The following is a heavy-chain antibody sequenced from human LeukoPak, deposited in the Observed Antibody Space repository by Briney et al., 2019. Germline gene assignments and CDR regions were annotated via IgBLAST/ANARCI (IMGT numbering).Heavy chain of an antibody. CDR1: GGPISSSSYY. J-gene: IGHJ4*02. CDR2: IYYSGST. D-gene: IGHD2-15*01. CDR3: ARLGYCSGGSCYRHLFDY. V-gene: IGHV4-39*07. Sequence: PSETLSLTCTVSGGPISSSSYYWGWIRQPPGKGLEWIGSIYYSGSTYYNPSLKSRVTISVDTSKNQFSLKLSSVTAADTAVYYCARLGYCSGGSCYRHLFDYWGQGTLVTVSS.